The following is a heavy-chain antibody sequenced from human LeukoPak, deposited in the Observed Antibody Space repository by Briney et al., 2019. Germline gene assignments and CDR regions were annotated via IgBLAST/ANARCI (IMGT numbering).Heavy chain of an antibody. CDR1: GGSFSGYY. V-gene: IGHV4-34*01. Sequence: SETLSLTCAVYGGSFSGYYWSWIRPPPGKGLEWIGEINHSGSTNYNPSLKSRVTISVDTSKNQFSLKLSSVTAADTAVYYCARHFPLDYDFWSGYYTDYYYCMDVWGQGTTVTVSS. J-gene: IGHJ6*02. D-gene: IGHD3-3*01. CDR3: ARHFPLDYDFWSGYYTDYYYCMDV. CDR2: INHSGST.